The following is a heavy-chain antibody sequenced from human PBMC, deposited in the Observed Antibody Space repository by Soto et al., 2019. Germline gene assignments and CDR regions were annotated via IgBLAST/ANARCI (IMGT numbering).Heavy chain of an antibody. Sequence: QVQLVQSGAGAKKPGSSVKVSCKTSGGTFSSYAISWVRQAPGQGLEWMGGIVPLFRTTNYAQKFQGRVTITADTSTYTVYMALSGLRSGDTAVYYCARGGYSSTWSNLLDRSGLDVWGQVTTVTVSS. CDR2: IVPLFRTT. V-gene: IGHV1-69*06. D-gene: IGHD6-13*01. CDR3: ARGGYSSTWSNLLDRSGLDV. J-gene: IGHJ6*02. CDR1: GGTFSSYA.